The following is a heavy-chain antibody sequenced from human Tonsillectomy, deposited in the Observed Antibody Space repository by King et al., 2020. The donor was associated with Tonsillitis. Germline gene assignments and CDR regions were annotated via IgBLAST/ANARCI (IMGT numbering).Heavy chain of an antibody. J-gene: IGHJ3*02. Sequence: VQLVESGGGLVQPGGSLRLSCAASGFTFSSYWMSWVRQAPGKGLEWVANIKQDGSEKSYVDSVKGRFTISRDNAKNSLYLQMNSLRAEDTAVYYCARDQVGSWFDAFDIWGQGTMVTVSS. V-gene: IGHV3-7*01. CDR1: GFTFSSYW. CDR2: IKQDGSEK. D-gene: IGHD6-13*01. CDR3: ARDQVGSWFDAFDI.